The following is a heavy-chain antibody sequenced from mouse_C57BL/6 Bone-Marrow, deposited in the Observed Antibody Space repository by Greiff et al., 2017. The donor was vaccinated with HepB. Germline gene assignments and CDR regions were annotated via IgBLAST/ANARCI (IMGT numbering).Heavy chain of an antibody. Sequence: EVKLVESGGGLVQPGGSLSLSCAASGFTFTDYYMSWVRQPPGKALEWLGFIRNKANGYTTEYSASVKGRFTISRDNSQSILYLQMNALRAEDSATYYCARSLYDYIYYFDYWGQGTTLTVSS. J-gene: IGHJ2*01. CDR3: ARSLYDYIYYFDY. V-gene: IGHV7-3*01. D-gene: IGHD2-4*01. CDR2: IRNKANGYTT. CDR1: GFTFTDYY.